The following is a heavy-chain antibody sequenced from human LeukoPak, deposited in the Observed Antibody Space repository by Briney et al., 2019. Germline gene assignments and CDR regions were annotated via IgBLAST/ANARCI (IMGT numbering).Heavy chain of an antibody. Sequence: GGSLGLSCAASGFTFSSYAMSWVRQAPGKGLEWVSAISGSGGSTYYADSVKGRFTISRDNSKNTLYLQMNSLRAEDTAVYYCAKDNRHYDSSGYYRYWGQGTLVTVSS. D-gene: IGHD3-22*01. J-gene: IGHJ4*02. CDR1: GFTFSSYA. CDR2: ISGSGGST. V-gene: IGHV3-23*01. CDR3: AKDNRHYDSSGYYRY.